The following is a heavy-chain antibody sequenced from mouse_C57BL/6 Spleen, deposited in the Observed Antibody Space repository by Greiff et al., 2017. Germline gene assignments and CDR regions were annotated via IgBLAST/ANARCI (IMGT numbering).Heavy chain of an antibody. D-gene: IGHD4-1*01. V-gene: IGHV14-4*01. CDR3: TARPGTLFAY. CDR2: IDPDNGDT. Sequence: EVQLQESGAELVMPGASVTFSCPASGFNIKDAYMHWVKQRPEQGLEWLGLIDPDNGDTDYASKFQGTATITADTSSHTAYLQLTSLTSEDTAFYYCTARPGTLFAYWGQGTTLTVSS. J-gene: IGHJ2*01. CDR1: GFNIKDAY.